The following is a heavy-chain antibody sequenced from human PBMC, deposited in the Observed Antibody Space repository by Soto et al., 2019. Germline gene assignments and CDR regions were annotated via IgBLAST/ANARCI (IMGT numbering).Heavy chain of an antibody. CDR3: AKPRADFYYYYGMDV. Sequence: QVQLVESGGGVVQPGRSLRLSCAASGFTFSRYGMHWVRQAPGKGLEWVAVISIDEGNNKYYADSVKGRFTISRDNSKKTLYLNMNSVRAEDTAVYYCAKPRADFYYYYGMDVWGQGTTVIGSS. V-gene: IGHV3-30*18. J-gene: IGHJ6*02. CDR2: ISIDEGNNK. CDR1: GFTFSRYG.